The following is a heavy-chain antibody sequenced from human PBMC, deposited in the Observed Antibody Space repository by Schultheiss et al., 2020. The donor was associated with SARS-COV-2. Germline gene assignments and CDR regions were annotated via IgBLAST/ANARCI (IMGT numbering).Heavy chain of an antibody. V-gene: IGHV3-13*01. CDR1: GFTFSSYD. J-gene: IGHJ5*02. D-gene: IGHD1/OR15-1a*01. Sequence: GGSLRLSCAASGFTFSSYDMHWVRQATGKGLEWVSAIGTAGDTFYPGSVKGRFTISRENAKNSLYLQMNSLRAEDTAIYYCATDRNRWFGTWGQGTRVTVSS. CDR2: IGTAGDT. CDR3: ATDRNRWFGT.